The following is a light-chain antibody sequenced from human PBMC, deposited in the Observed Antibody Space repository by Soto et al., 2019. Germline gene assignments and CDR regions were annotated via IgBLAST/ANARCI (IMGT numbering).Light chain of an antibody. Sequence: QSVLTQPPSVFAAPRQRVTISCSGSSSNIENNAVNWYQQLPGKAPKLLIYYDDLLSSGVSDRFSGSKSGTSASLAISGLQAEDEADYYCSAWDDSLHGVVFGGGTKLTVL. V-gene: IGLV1-36*01. CDR2: YDD. CDR3: SAWDDSLHGVV. CDR1: SSNIENNA. J-gene: IGLJ3*02.